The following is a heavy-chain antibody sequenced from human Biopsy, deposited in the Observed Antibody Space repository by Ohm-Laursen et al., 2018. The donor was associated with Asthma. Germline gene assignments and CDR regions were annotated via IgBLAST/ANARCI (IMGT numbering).Heavy chain of an antibody. J-gene: IGHJ4*02. CDR3: ARIPRRSGSYFVDY. D-gene: IGHD3-22*01. Sequence: TLSFTSSVFGDSITSGGCVCNSIRQHPGKGLEWIGYIHHSGTSYFNPSLKSRVSFSRDTSKNQFSLRLSSVTAADTAMYYCARIPRRSGSYFVDYWGQGTLVTVSS. CDR2: IHHSGTS. V-gene: IGHV4-31*02. CDR1: GDSITSGGCV.